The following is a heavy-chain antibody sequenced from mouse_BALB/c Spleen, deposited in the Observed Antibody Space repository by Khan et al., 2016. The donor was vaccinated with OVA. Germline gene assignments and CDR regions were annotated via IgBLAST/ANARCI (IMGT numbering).Heavy chain of an antibody. D-gene: IGHD2-10*02. V-gene: IGHV1S81*02. J-gene: IGHJ3*01. CDR2: INPTNGGT. CDR3: TRSGYANPFAY. Sequence: QVQLKESGAELVKPGASVKLSCKASGFTFSSYYMYWVKQRPGQGLEWIGGINPTNGGTNFIEKFKTKATLTVDKSSSTAYMQRSSLTSEDSAVYYCTRSGYANPFAYWGQGTLVTVSA. CDR1: GFTFSSYY.